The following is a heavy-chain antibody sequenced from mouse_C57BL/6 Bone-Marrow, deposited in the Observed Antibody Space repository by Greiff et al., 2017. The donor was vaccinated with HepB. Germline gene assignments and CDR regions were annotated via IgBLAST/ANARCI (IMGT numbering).Heavy chain of an antibody. Sequence: EVQLQESGGDLVKPGGSLKLSCAASGFTFSSYGMSWVRQTPDKRLEWVATISSGGSYTYYPDSVKGRFTISRDNAKNTRYLQMSSLKSEDTAMYYCARTYGNYAMDYWGQGTSVTVSS. CDR1: GFTFSSYG. D-gene: IGHD2-1*01. CDR3: ARTYGNYAMDY. J-gene: IGHJ4*01. CDR2: ISSGGSYT. V-gene: IGHV5-6*01.